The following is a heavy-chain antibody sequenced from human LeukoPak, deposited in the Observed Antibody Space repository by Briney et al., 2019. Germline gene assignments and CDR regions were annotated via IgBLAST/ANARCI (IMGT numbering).Heavy chain of an antibody. D-gene: IGHD4-17*01. CDR2: ISAYNGNT. J-gene: IGHJ6*02. CDR3: ARVPGGDYYYYGMDV. Sequence: ASVKVSCKASGYTFTSYGISWVRQAPGQGLEWMGWISAYNGNTNYAQKLQGRVTMTTDTSTSTAYMELRSLRSDDTAVYYCARVPGGDYYYYGMDVWGQGTTVTVSS. CDR1: GYTFTSYG. V-gene: IGHV1-18*01.